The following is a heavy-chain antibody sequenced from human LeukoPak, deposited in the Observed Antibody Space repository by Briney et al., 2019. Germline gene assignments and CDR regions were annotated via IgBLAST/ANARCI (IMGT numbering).Heavy chain of an antibody. J-gene: IGHJ4*02. CDR1: GGSISSYY. CDR2: IYTSGST. V-gene: IGHV4-4*07. Sequence: SETLSLTCTVSGGSISSYYWSWIRQPAGKGLEWIGRIYTSGSTNYNPSLKSRVTMSVDTSKNQFSLKLSSVTAADTAVYYCARGASITMIVVVSDYFDYWGQGTLVTVSS. CDR3: ARGASITMIVVVSDYFDY. D-gene: IGHD3-22*01.